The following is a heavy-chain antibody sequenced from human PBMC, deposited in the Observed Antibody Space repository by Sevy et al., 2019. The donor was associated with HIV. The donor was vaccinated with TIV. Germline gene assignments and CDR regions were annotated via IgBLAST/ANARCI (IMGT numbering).Heavy chain of an antibody. V-gene: IGHV3-23*01. CDR2: ISGSGGST. CDR1: GFTFSSYA. CDR3: AKVFPQTYYDFWSGYSNYYYDYGMDV. Sequence: GGSLRLSCAASGFTFSSYAMSWVRQAPGKGLEWVSAISGSGGSTYYADSVKGRFTISRDNSKNTLYLQMNSLRAEDTAVYYCAKVFPQTYYDFWSGYSNYYYDYGMDVWGQGTTVTVSS. J-gene: IGHJ6*02. D-gene: IGHD3-3*01.